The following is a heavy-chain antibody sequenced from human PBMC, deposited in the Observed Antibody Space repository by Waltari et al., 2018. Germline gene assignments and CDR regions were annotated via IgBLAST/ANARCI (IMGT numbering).Heavy chain of an antibody. CDR2: IYYSGST. D-gene: IGHD6-13*01. Sequence: QVQLQESGPGLVKPSETLSLTCTVPGGSISSHYWSWIRQPPGKGLEWIGYIYYSGSTNYNPSLKSRVTISVDTSKNQFSLKLSSVTAADTAVYYCARELAADPWGQGTLVTVSS. CDR3: ARELAADP. J-gene: IGHJ5*02. V-gene: IGHV4-59*11. CDR1: GGSISSHY.